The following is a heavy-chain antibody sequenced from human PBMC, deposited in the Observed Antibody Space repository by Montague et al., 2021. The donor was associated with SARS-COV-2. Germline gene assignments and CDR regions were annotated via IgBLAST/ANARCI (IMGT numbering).Heavy chain of an antibody. J-gene: IGHJ3*02. CDR2: IYNTGRT. CDR1: GGSVTSGDYY. V-gene: IGHV4-61*08. CDR3: ATEMPAYDVFDI. Sequence: SETLSLTCTVSGGSVTSGDYYWTWNPQPPGKGLEWFGYIYNTGRTXYNLSLKSRATISMDTSKNQFSLKVDSVSAADTAVYYCATEMPAYDVFDIWGQGTMVTVSS. D-gene: IGHD2-2*01.